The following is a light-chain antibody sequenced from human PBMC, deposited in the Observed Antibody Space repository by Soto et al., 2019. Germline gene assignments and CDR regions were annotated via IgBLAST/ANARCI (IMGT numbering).Light chain of an antibody. V-gene: IGKV1-17*01. J-gene: IGKJ2*01. CDR1: QGIRND. Sequence: DIQVTQSPSSLSASVGYRFTITCRASQGIRNDLGWYQQKPGKAPKLLXYGASTLQSGVASRLSGSGSGTEFTLIISGLQPDDSATYYCQQYTNTNNPWMLGQGTKVDIK. CDR3: QQYTNTNNPWM. CDR2: GAS.